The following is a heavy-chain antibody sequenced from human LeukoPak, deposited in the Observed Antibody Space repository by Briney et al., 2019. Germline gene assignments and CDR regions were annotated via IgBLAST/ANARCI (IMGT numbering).Heavy chain of an antibody. D-gene: IGHD3-10*01. Sequence: GGSLRLSRAASGFTFSSYAMSWVRQAPGKGLEWVSAISGSGGSTYYADSVKGRFTISRDNSKNTLYLQMNSLRAEDTAVYYCAKGRLYGSGSYRPYGMDVWGQGTTVTVSS. V-gene: IGHV3-23*01. CDR1: GFTFSSYA. CDR3: AKGRLYGSGSYRPYGMDV. J-gene: IGHJ6*02. CDR2: ISGSGGST.